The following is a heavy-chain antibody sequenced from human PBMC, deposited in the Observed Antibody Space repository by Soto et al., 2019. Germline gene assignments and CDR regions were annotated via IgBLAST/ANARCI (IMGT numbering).Heavy chain of an antibody. CDR1: GYTFTGYY. V-gene: IGHV1-2*02. CDR2: INPNSGGT. Sequence: APVKVSCKASGYTFTGYYMHWVRQAPGQGLEWMGWINPNSGGTNYAQKFQGRVTMTRDTSISTAYMELSRLRSDDTVVYYCARGDTAMDYYYYYGMDVWGQGTTVTVSS. D-gene: IGHD5-18*01. J-gene: IGHJ6*02. CDR3: ARGDTAMDYYYYYGMDV.